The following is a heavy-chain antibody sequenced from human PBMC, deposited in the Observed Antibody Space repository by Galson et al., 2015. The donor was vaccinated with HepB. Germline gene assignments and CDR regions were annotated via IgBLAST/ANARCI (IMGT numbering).Heavy chain of an antibody. J-gene: IGHJ4*02. Sequence: SLRLSCATSGFTFSSYSMSWVRQAPGKGLEWVSTISPKGDTHYAESVKGRFTVSRDDSKSTVYLQVSGLRAEDTAVYYCADPPNRSYWGQGTLVTVSS. CDR3: ADPPNRSY. CDR2: ISPKGDT. CDR1: GFTFSSYS. V-gene: IGHV3-23*01.